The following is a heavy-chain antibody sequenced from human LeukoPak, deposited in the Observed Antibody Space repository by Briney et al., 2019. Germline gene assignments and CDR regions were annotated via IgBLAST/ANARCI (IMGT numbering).Heavy chain of an antibody. V-gene: IGHV3-21*04. Sequence: GGSLRLSCAASAFSLSAYNMDWVRQAPGKGLEWVSSISYTGTYIYYADSVKGRFTISRDNAQNSLYLQMNSLRAEDTAIYYCVRDRGTYRPIDYWGQGTLVTVSS. CDR1: AFSLSAYN. CDR3: VRDRGTYRPIDY. CDR2: ISYTGTYI. J-gene: IGHJ4*02. D-gene: IGHD1-26*01.